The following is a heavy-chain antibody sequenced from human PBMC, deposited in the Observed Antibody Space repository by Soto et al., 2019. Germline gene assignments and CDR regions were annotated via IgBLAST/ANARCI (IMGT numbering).Heavy chain of an antibody. CDR3: ATLPWGYCSSTSCFRDY. Sequence: VQLVESGGGLVQPGGSLRLSCAASGFTFSSYSMNWVRQAPGKGLEWVSSISSSSSYIYYADSVKGRFTISRDNAKNSLYLQMNSLRAEDTAVYYCATLPWGYCSSTSCFRDYWGQGTLVTVSS. D-gene: IGHD2-2*01. V-gene: IGHV3-21*01. CDR2: ISSSSSYI. CDR1: GFTFSSYS. J-gene: IGHJ4*02.